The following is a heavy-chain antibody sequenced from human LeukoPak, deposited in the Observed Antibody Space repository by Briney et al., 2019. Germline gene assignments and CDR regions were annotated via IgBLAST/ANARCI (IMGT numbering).Heavy chain of an antibody. J-gene: IGHJ4*02. CDR1: GFTVSSNY. D-gene: IGHD6-13*01. V-gene: IGHV3-53*01. Sequence: GGPLRLSCAASGFTVSSNYMSWVRQAPGKGLEWVSVIYSGGSTYYADSVKGRFTISRDNAKNSLYLQMNSLRAEDTAVYYCARAGAAAGTAFHFDYWGQGTLVTVSS. CDR2: IYSGGST. CDR3: ARAGAAAGTAFHFDY.